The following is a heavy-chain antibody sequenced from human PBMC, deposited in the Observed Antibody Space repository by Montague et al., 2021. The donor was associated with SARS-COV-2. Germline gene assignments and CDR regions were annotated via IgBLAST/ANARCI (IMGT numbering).Heavy chain of an antibody. CDR1: GFTFSDYY. Sequence: SLRLSCAASGFTFSDYYMCWIRQAPGKGLEWISYIGNSGDTIYHADSVKGRFTISRDNARNSLYLQMSSLRAEDTAVYYCARDLIQGARRIYYSGMDVWGQGTMVTVSS. V-gene: IGHV3-11*01. CDR2: IGNSGDTI. CDR3: ARDLIQGARRIYYSGMDV. D-gene: IGHD3-10*01. J-gene: IGHJ6*02.